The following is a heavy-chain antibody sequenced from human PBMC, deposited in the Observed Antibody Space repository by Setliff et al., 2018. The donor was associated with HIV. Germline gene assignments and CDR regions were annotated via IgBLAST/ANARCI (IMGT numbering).Heavy chain of an antibody. Sequence: PSETLSLTCTVSGGTIASGGHYWSWIRQHPGKGLEWIGYIFYSGTTYYNESLKSRVTISVDTSKNQFSLKLNSVTAADTALYYCTRHAPSGELYYVDSWGQGILVTVSS. CDR1: GGTIASGGHY. V-gene: IGHV4-39*01. D-gene: IGHD3-10*01. J-gene: IGHJ4*02. CDR2: IFYSGTT. CDR3: TRHAPSGELYYVDS.